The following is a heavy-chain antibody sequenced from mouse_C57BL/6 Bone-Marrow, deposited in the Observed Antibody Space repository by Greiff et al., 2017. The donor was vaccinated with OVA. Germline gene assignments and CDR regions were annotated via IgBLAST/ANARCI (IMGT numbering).Heavy chain of an antibody. CDR2: IDPSDSET. CDR3: ARRGRGQGYYFDY. V-gene: IGHV1-52*01. CDR1: GYIFTSYW. J-gene: IGHJ2*01. Sequence: QVQLQQPGAELVRPGSSVKLSCKASGYIFTSYWMHWVKQRPIQGLEWIGNIDPSDSETHYNQKFKDKATLTVDKSSSTAYMQLSSLTSEDSAVYYWARRGRGQGYYFDYWGQGTTLTVSS. D-gene: IGHD3-3*01.